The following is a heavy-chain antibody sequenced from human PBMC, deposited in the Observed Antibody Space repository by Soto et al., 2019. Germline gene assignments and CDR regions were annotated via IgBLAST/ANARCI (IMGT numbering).Heavy chain of an antibody. Sequence: EVQLVESGGGPVKPGGSLRLSCAASGFAFNTYSMNWVRQAPGKGLEWVAFITRSSSYIYSADSVRGRFTLSRDNAKNSLYLQMNSLRAEDTAIYYCARDDGWLILDYWGQGTLVTVSS. CDR1: GFAFNTYS. D-gene: IGHD6-19*01. J-gene: IGHJ4*02. CDR3: ARDDGWLILDY. V-gene: IGHV3-21*06. CDR2: ITRSSSYI.